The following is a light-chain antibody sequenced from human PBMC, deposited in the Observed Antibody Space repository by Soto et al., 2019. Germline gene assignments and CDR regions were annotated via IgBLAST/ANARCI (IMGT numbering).Light chain of an antibody. J-gene: IGLJ2*01. CDR1: SSNIGSNT. Sequence: QSVLTQPPSASGTPGQRVTISCSGSSSNIGSNTVNWYQQLPGTAPKLLIYSNNYRPSGVPDRFSGSKSGTSASLAISGLQSEDEADYYCAAWDDILNGVVFGGGTKLTVL. CDR2: SNN. CDR3: AAWDDILNGVV. V-gene: IGLV1-44*01.